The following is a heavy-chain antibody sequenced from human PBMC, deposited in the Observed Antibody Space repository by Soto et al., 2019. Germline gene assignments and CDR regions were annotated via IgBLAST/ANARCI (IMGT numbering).Heavy chain of an antibody. J-gene: IGHJ6*02. Sequence: ASETLSLTCTVSGGSISSGGYYWSWIRQHPGKGLEWIGYIYYSGSTYYNPSLKSRVTISVDTSKNQFSLKLSSVTAADTAVYYCASANYPGGGMDVWGRGTTVTVSS. CDR2: IYYSGST. D-gene: IGHD1-26*01. CDR3: ASANYPGGGMDV. V-gene: IGHV4-31*03. CDR1: GGSISSGGYY.